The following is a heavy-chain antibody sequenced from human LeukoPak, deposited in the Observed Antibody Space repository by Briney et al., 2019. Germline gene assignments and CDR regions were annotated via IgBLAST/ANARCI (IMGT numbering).Heavy chain of an antibody. CDR2: INHSGST. V-gene: IGHV4-34*01. CDR3: ARGSLHWGSYFDY. Sequence: PSETLSLTCAVYGGSFSGYYWSWIRQPRGKGLEWIGEINHSGSTNYNPSLKSRVTISVDTSKNQFSLKLSSVTAADTAVYYCARGSLHWGSYFDYWGQGTLVTVSS. J-gene: IGHJ4*02. CDR1: GGSFSGYY. D-gene: IGHD7-27*01.